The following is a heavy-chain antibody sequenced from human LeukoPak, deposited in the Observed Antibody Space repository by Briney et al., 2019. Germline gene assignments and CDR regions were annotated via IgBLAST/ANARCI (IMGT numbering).Heavy chain of an antibody. CDR3: ARGVEDYVWGSYRPRGGDAFDI. CDR1: GASISSYY. J-gene: IGHJ3*02. Sequence: KTSETLSLTCTVSGASISSYYWTWIRQPPGKGLEWIGYIYYSGSTNYNPSLKSRVTISIDTSKKQFSLKLSSVTAADTAVYYCARGVEDYVWGSYRPRGGDAFDIWGQGTMVTVSS. D-gene: IGHD3-16*02. CDR2: IYYSGST. V-gene: IGHV4-59*08.